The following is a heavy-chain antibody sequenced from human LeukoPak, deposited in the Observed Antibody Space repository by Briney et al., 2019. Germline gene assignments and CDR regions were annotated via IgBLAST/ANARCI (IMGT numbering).Heavy chain of an antibody. CDR2: IYYSGST. Sequence: PSETLSLTCTVSGGSISSGGYYWSWIRQHPGKGLEWIGYIYYSGSTYYNPSLKSRVTISVDTSKNQFFLKLSSVTAADTAVYYCARHSYGDYDQNGMGVWGRGTKVTVSS. V-gene: IGHV4-31*03. CDR3: ARHSYGDYDQNGMGV. D-gene: IGHD4-17*01. J-gene: IGHJ6*02. CDR1: GGSISSGGYY.